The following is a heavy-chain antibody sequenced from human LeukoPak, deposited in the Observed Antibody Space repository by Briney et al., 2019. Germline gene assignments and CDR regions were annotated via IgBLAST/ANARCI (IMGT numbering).Heavy chain of an antibody. CDR3: AGVGSGWFGNDAFDI. J-gene: IGHJ3*02. V-gene: IGHV4-59*01. Sequence: SETLSLTCTVSGGSISTNYWSWIRQPPGKGLEWIGYIYNSGSTNYNPYLKSRVSLSVDTSKNQFSLKVTSVTAADTAVYYCAGVGSGWFGNDAFDIWGQGTMVTVSS. CDR1: GGSISTNY. CDR2: IYNSGST. D-gene: IGHD6-19*01.